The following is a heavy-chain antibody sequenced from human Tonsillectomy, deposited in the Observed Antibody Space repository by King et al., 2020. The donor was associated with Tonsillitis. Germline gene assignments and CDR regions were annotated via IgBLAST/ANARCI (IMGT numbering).Heavy chain of an antibody. CDR3: TTTEWSWD. J-gene: IGHJ4*02. V-gene: IGHV3-15*07. CDR1: RFNFNDAW. D-gene: IGHD3-3*01. Sequence: VQLVESGGGLVKPGGSLRLSCAVSRFNFNDAWINWFRQAPGKGLEWVGRIKSKSDGGAIDYAAPVKGRFTISRDDSKNTLYLQMNSLKTEDTAVYYCTTTEWSWDWGQGTLVTVSS. CDR2: IKSKSDGGAI.